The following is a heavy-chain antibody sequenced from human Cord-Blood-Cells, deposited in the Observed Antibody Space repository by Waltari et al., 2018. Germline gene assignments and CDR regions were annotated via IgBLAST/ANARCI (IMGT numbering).Heavy chain of an antibody. D-gene: IGHD4-4*01. CDR2: INTGKSNT. J-gene: IGHJ6*02. Sequence: QVHLVQSGAALQKHAASVKVSCTACSYTFTSYAIHCVRQPPGQRIEWMGWINTGKSNTKCSQKFQGRVTMTRETSASTAYMGLSIRRTEDTAVIHAAGDYRDVGMEVWGQGTTVTVSS. V-gene: IGHV1-3*04. CDR1: SYTFTSYA. CDR3: AGDYRDVGMEV.